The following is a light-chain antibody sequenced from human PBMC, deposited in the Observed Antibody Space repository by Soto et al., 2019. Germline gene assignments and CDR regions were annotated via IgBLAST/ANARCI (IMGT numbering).Light chain of an antibody. V-gene: IGLV3-9*01. Sequence: SYELTQPLSVSVALGQTARITCGGNNIASKNVHWYQQKPGQAPVLVIYRDNNRPSGIPERFSGSNSGNTATLTISRAQAGDEADYYCQVWDSSTAVFGGGNKLTVL. CDR3: QVWDSSTAV. CDR1: NIASKN. CDR2: RDN. J-gene: IGLJ3*02.